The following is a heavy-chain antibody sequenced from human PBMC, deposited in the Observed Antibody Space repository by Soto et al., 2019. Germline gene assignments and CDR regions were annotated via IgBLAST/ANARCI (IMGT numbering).Heavy chain of an antibody. CDR3: ARLSATGTRWFGP. CDR1: GGSVSSGAYY. V-gene: IGHV4-31*03. J-gene: IGHJ5*02. CDR2: IHYRGNT. D-gene: IGHD6-13*01. Sequence: SETLSLTCTVSGGSVSSGAYYWGWVRQNPGKGLEWIGYIHYRGNTYYNPSLMSRVTISIDTSQNQFSLMLSSVTAADTAVYFCARLSATGTRWFGPWGQGTQVTVS.